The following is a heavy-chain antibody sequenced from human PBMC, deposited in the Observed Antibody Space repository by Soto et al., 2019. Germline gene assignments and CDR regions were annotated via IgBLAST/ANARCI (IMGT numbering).Heavy chain of an antibody. V-gene: IGHV4-59*02. J-gene: IGHJ6*02. CDR3: ARGVLRYYHYGMDV. Sequence: QVQLQESGPGLVKPSETLSLSCTVTGDSVSSYYWSWIRQLPGRGLEWIGYIYISGNTNYNPSLKRLVTISRDTSKNQFSLNLKSVTAADTAVYYCARGVLRYYHYGMDVWGQGTTVTVSS. CDR2: IYISGNT. CDR1: GDSVSSYY.